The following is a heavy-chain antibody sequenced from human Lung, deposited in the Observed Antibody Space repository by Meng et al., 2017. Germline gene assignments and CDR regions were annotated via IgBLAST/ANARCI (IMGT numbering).Heavy chain of an antibody. CDR3: ARGGTVVNLGY. V-gene: IGHV4-61*08. Sequence: QRQLRESGPGLGRPSETLCRTCTVSGDAVSSGGYDWSWIRQPPGKGLEWIGYVYFSGSTNYNTSLKSRVTISLDTSKNQFSLKLNSVTAADTAVYYCARGGTVVNLGYWGPGTLVTVSS. CDR1: GDAVSSGGYD. D-gene: IGHD4-23*01. CDR2: VYFSGST. J-gene: IGHJ4*02.